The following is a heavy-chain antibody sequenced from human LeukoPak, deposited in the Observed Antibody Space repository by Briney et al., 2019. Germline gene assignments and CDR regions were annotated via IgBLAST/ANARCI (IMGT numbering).Heavy chain of an antibody. CDR2: ISGSGGST. Sequence: PGRTLRLSCAASGFTFSSYAMSWVRQAPGQGLEGVSAISGSGGSTYYADSVKGRFTISRDNSKNTLYLQMNSLRAEDTAVYYCAKDPHYYDSSGYYDYWGQGTLVTVSS. V-gene: IGHV3-23*01. CDR1: GFTFSSYA. D-gene: IGHD3-22*01. J-gene: IGHJ4*02. CDR3: AKDPHYYDSSGYYDY.